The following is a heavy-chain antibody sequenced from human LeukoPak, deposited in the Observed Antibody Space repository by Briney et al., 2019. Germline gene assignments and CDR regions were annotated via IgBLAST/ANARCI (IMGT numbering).Heavy chain of an antibody. CDR2: IYPGDSDT. V-gene: IGHV5-51*01. CDR1: GYSFTSYW. J-gene: IGHJ3*02. Sequence: GESLKISCKGSGYSFTSYWIGWVRQMPGKGLEWMGIIYPGDSDTRYSPSFQGQVTISADKSISTAYLQWSSLKASDTAMYYCARRPVVVAATSDDAFDIWGQGTMVTVSS. CDR3: ARRPVVVAATSDDAFDI. D-gene: IGHD2-15*01.